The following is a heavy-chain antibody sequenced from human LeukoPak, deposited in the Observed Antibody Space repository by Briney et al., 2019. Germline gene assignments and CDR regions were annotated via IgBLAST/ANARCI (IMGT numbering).Heavy chain of an antibody. J-gene: IGHJ2*01. CDR3: ARGGSTTIFGVVIMDNWYFDL. Sequence: SETLSLTCTVSGGSISSGGYYWSWIRQHPGKGLEWIGYIYYSGSTYYNPSLKSRVTISVDTSKNQFSLKLSSVTAADTAVYYCARGGSTTIFGVVIMDNWYFDLWGRGTLVTVSS. D-gene: IGHD3-3*01. CDR1: GGSISSGGYY. CDR2: IYYSGST. V-gene: IGHV4-31*03.